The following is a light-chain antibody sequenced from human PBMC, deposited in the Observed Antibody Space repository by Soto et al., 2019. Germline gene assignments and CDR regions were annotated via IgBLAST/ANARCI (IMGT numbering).Light chain of an antibody. J-gene: IGKJ1*01. CDR2: WAS. CDR3: QQYYDTPWT. Sequence: EIVLTQSPATLAVSLGERATIKCKSSQSLLYNVNNKNYLGWYQQKAGQPPKLLLYWASYRESGVPDRFSGSGSGTDFALTISSLQAEDVAVYYCQQYYDTPWTFGQGTKVEIK. CDR1: QSLLYNVNNKNY. V-gene: IGKV4-1*01.